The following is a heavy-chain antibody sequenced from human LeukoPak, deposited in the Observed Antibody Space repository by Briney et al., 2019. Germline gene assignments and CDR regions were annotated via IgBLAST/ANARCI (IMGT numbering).Heavy chain of an antibody. CDR2: INHSGST. V-gene: IGHV4-34*01. CDR3: ARGRRDNWFDP. CDR1: GGSFSGYY. J-gene: IGHJ5*02. Sequence: SETLSLTCAVYGGSFSGYYWSWIRQPPGKGLEWIGEINHSGSTNYNPSLKSRVTISVDTSKNQFSLKLSSVTAADTAVYYCARGRRDNWFDPWGQGTPVTVPS.